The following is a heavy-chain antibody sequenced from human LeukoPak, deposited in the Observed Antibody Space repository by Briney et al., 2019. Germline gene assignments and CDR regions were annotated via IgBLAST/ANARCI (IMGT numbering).Heavy chain of an antibody. CDR1: GFTFSRYW. D-gene: IGHD3-10*01. Sequence: GGSLRLSCAASGFTFSRYWMSWVRQAPGKGLEWVANIKQDGSEKYYVDSVKGRFTISRDNAKNSLYLQMNSLRAEDTAVYYCARDHQQTYYGSGSYGMDVWGQGTTVTVSS. J-gene: IGHJ6*02. CDR2: IKQDGSEK. CDR3: ARDHQQTYYGSGSYGMDV. V-gene: IGHV3-7*04.